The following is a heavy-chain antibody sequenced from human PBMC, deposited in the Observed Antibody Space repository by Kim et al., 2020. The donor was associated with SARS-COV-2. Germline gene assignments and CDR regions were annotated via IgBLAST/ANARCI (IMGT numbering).Heavy chain of an antibody. V-gene: IGHV3-48*02. Sequence: GGSLRLSCAASGFTFSSYSMNWVRQAPGKGLEWVSYISSSSSTIYYADSVKGRFTISRDNAKNSLYLQMNSLRDEDTAVYYCARSLEPGDSSGYYSYYFDYWGQGTLVTVSS. D-gene: IGHD3-22*01. J-gene: IGHJ4*02. CDR2: ISSSSSTI. CDR1: GFTFSSYS. CDR3: ARSLEPGDSSGYYSYYFDY.